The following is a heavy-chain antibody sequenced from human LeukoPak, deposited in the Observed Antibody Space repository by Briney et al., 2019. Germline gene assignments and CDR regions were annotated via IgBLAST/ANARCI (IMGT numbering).Heavy chain of an antibody. J-gene: IGHJ4*02. V-gene: IGHV3-21*01. CDR2: ISSSSSYI. D-gene: IGHD5-18*01. CDR3: ARGLSGYSYGYYFDY. CDR1: GFTFSSYS. Sequence: PGGSLRHYCAASGFTFSSYSMNWVRQAPGKGLEWVSSISSSSSYIYYADSVKGRFTISRDNAKNSLYLQMNSLRAEDTAVYYCARGLSGYSYGYYFDYWGQGTLVTVSS.